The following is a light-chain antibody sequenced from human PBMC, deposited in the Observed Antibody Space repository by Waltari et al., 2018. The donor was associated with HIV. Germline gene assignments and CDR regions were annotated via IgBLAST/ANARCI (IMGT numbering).Light chain of an antibody. CDR3: ATWDDNLGGRV. V-gene: IGLV1-47*01. CDR2: RNG. J-gene: IGLJ3*02. Sequence: QSVLTQPPSASGTPGQRLTIPCSGSSSNIGITYVYWYQHFPGTAPKLLMYRNGQRPSGVPARFSGSKSGTSASLAISGLRAEDEADYYCATWDDNLGGRVFGGGTKLTVL. CDR1: SSNIGITY.